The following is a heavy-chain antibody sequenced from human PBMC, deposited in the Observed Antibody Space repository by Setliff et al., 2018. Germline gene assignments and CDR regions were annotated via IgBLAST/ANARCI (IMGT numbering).Heavy chain of an antibody. V-gene: IGHV1-18*01. CDR3: AREYYYARSRNFDY. D-gene: IGHD3-22*01. CDR1: GFSFTSFG. CDR2: ISGYTGET. J-gene: IGHJ4*02. Sequence: ASVKVSCKTSGFSFTSFGFSWVRQAPGQGLEWMGSISGYTGETNYAQKFQARVTMTADTSTKTVYMELRSLTSDDTAVYYCAREYYYARSRNFDYWGQGTLVTVSS.